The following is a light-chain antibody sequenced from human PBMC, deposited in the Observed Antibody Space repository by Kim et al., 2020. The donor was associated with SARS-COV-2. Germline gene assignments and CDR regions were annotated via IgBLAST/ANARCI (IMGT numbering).Light chain of an antibody. CDR2: GAS. CDR1: QSVSSN. V-gene: IGKV3-15*01. J-gene: IGKJ4*01. Sequence: EIIMTQSPATLSVSPGDTATLSCRASQSVSSNLAWYQQKPGQAPRLLIYGASTRATGIPARFSGSGSGTEFTLTISSLQSEDFAVYYCQQYYNWPPLTFGGGTKVDIK. CDR3: QQYYNWPPLT.